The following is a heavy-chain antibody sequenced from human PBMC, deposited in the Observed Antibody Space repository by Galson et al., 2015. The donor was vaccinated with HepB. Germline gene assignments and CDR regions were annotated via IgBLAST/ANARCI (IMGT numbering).Heavy chain of an antibody. CDR2: ISWNSGNI. Sequence: SLRLSCAASGFAFDDYAMHWVRQAPGKGLEWVSGISWNSGNIGYADSVKGRFTISRDNAKNSLFLRMNSLGAEDTALYYCAKGPGYYWYFDLWGRGTLVTVSS. J-gene: IGHJ2*01. CDR3: AKGPGYYWYFDL. CDR1: GFAFDDYA. D-gene: IGHD2-2*03. V-gene: IGHV3-9*01.